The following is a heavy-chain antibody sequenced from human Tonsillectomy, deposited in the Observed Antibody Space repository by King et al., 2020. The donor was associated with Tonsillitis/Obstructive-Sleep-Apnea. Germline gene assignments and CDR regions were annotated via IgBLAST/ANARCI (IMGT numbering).Heavy chain of an antibody. D-gene: IGHD4-11*01. Sequence: VQLVESGGDLVQPGGSLRLSCAASGFTFSSYWMYWVRQAPGKGLVWVSRINSDGSSTNYADSVKGRFTISRDNAKNTLYLQMNSLRAEDTAVYYCAKGDYTKHYYYYGMDVWGQGTTVTVSS. J-gene: IGHJ6*02. V-gene: IGHV3-74*01. CDR2: INSDGSST. CDR3: AKGDYTKHYYYYGMDV. CDR1: GFTFSSYW.